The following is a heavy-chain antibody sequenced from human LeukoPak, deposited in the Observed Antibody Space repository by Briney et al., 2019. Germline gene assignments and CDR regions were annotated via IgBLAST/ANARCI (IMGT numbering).Heavy chain of an antibody. CDR3: AKDRQYYYGSGANWFDP. D-gene: IGHD3-10*01. CDR1: GFTFSSYA. Sequence: GGSLRLSCAASGFTFSSYAMSWVRQAPGKGLEWVSAISGSGGSAYYADSVKGRFTISRDNSKNTLYLQMNSLRAEDTAVYYCAKDRQYYYGSGANWFDPWGQGTLVTVSS. V-gene: IGHV3-23*01. J-gene: IGHJ5*02. CDR2: ISGSGGSA.